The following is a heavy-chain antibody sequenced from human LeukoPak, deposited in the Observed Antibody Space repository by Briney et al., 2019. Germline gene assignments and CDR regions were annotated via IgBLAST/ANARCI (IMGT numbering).Heavy chain of an antibody. V-gene: IGHV4-61*01. D-gene: IGHD3-16*02. Sequence: PSETLSLTCTVSGGSVSSGSYYWSWIRQPPGKGLEWIGYIYYSGSTNYNPSLKSRVTISVDTSKNQFSLKLSSVTAADTAVYYCARGGDYFWGSYRAYFDYWGQGTLVTVSS. CDR2: IYYSGST. J-gene: IGHJ4*02. CDR3: ARGGDYFWGSYRAYFDY. CDR1: GGSVSSGSYY.